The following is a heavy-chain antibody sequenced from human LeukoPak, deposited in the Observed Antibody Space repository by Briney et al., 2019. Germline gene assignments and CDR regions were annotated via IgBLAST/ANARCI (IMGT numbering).Heavy chain of an antibody. CDR3: ARGQYRRDY. J-gene: IGHJ4*02. CDR2: INHSGST. CDR1: GGSFSGHY. V-gene: IGHV4-34*01. Sequence: PSETLSLTCAVYGGSFSGHYWSWLRQPPGKGLEWIGEINHSGSTNYNPSLKSRVTISVDTSKNQFSPKLSSVTAADTGVYYCARGQYRRDYWGQGTLVTVSS. D-gene: IGHD2-2*01.